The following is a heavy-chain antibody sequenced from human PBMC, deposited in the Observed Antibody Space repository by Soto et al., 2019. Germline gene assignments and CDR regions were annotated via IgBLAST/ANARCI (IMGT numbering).Heavy chain of an antibody. CDR1: GGTISSSSYY. CDR3: ARGSPYYYDSSGYYLFDY. D-gene: IGHD3-22*01. CDR2: IYYSGST. Sequence: SETLSLTCPVSGGTISSSSYYWGWIRQPPGKGLEWIGTIYYSGSTYYNPSLKSRVTISVDTSKNQFSLKLSSVTAADTAVYYCARGSPYYYDSSGYYLFDYWGQGTLVTVSS. V-gene: IGHV4-39*07. J-gene: IGHJ4*02.